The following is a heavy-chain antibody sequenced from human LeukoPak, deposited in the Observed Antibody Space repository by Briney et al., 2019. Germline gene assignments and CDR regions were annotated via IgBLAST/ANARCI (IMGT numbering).Heavy chain of an antibody. V-gene: IGHV1-69*04. J-gene: IGHJ6*03. CDR2: IIPILGIA. D-gene: IGHD1-26*01. CDR1: GGTFSSYA. Sequence: ASVKVSCKASGGTFSSYAISWVRQAPGQGLEWMGRIIPILGIANYAQKFQGRVTITTDESTSTAYMELSSLRSEDTAVYYCARESEWELLGRSYMDVWGKGTTVTVSS. CDR3: ARESEWELLGRSYMDV.